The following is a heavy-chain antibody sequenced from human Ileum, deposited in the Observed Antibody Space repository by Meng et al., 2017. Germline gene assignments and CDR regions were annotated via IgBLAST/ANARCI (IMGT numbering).Heavy chain of an antibody. CDR3: ARREYDSRGYYFDY. D-gene: IGHD3-22*01. CDR2: IYYKGST. V-gene: IGHV4-59*08. J-gene: IGHJ4*02. Sequence: QVQLQESGPGLVKPSETLSLTCTVSGGSISSDNWSWIRQPPGKGLEWIGYIYYKGSTNYNPSLKSRLTMSVDTSKNQFSLKLSSVTAADTAVYYCARREYDSRGYYFDYWGQGTLVTVSS. CDR1: GGSISSDN.